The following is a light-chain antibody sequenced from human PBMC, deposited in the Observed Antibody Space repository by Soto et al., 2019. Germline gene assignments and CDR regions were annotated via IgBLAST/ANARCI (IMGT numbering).Light chain of an antibody. CDR2: GNS. CDR1: SSNIGAGYD. V-gene: IGLV1-40*01. J-gene: IGLJ2*01. CDR3: QSYDSSLSGSV. Sequence: QYVLTQPPSVSGAPGQRVTISCTGSSSNIGAGYDVHWYHQLPGTAPKLLIYGNSNRPSGVPDRFSGSKSGTSASLAITGLQAEDEADYYCQSYDSSLSGSVFGGGTKLTVL.